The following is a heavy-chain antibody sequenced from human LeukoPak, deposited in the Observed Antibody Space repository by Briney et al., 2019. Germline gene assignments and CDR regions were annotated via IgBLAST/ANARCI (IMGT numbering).Heavy chain of an antibody. J-gene: IGHJ4*02. CDR1: GYTFTDYY. Sequence: ASVKVSCKASGYTFTDYYVHWVRQAPGQGLEWMGWINPNSGGTKYAQKFQGRVTMTRDTSISTAYMELSRLRSDDTAVFYCARGYSYASFDYWGQGTLVTVSS. D-gene: IGHD5-18*01. CDR2: INPNSGGT. CDR3: ARGYSYASFDY. V-gene: IGHV1-2*02.